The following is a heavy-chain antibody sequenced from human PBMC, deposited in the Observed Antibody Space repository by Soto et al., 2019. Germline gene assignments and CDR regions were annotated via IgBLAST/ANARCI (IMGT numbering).Heavy chain of an antibody. J-gene: IGHJ6*02. CDR3: ARVRRYGYGPGAMDV. Sequence: QVQLVESGGGLVKPGGSLRVSCAASGFTFSDYYMTWLRQAPGKGLVWASYISSRSRFTKDAESVKGRFIISRDNAKNARSFQMNRLKVEDTAIDYCARVRRYGYGPGAMDVWGQGTTVTVSS. V-gene: IGHV3-11*06. CDR1: GFTFSDYY. CDR2: ISSRSRFT. D-gene: IGHD5-18*01.